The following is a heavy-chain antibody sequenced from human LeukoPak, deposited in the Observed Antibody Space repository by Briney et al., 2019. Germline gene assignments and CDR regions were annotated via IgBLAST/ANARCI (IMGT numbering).Heavy chain of an antibody. CDR1: GFTFSDYY. D-gene: IGHD3-16*01. CDR2: ISNSGSLI. CDR3: AGGVQGAGPFDY. Sequence: GGSLRLSCAASGFTFSDYYVSWIRQAPGKGLEWLSYISNSGSLIYYTDSVKGRFTISRDNANNSLYLQMNSLRAEDTAVYYCAGGVQGAGPFDYWGQGTLVTVSS. J-gene: IGHJ4*02. V-gene: IGHV3-11*01.